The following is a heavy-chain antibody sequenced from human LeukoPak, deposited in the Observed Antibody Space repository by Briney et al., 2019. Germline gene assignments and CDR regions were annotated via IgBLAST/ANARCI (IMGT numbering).Heavy chain of an antibody. V-gene: IGHV3-11*04. J-gene: IGHJ4*02. CDR2: ISSSGSTI. CDR3: ARDTPHPAAGPSFDY. Sequence: GGSLRLSCAASGFTFSDYYMSWIRQAPGKGLEWVSYISSSGSTIYYADSVKGRFTISRDNAKNSLYLQMNSLRAEDTAVYYCARDTPHPAAGPSFDYWGQGTLVTVSS. CDR1: GFTFSDYY. D-gene: IGHD6-13*01.